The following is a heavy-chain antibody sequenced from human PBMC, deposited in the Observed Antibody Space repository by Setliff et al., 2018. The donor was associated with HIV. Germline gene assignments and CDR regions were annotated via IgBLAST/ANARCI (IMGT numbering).Heavy chain of an antibody. V-gene: IGHV1-8*02. J-gene: IGHJ4*02. CDR2: ISPYNGNT. D-gene: IGHD2-2*01. CDR1: GYTFTGYA. Sequence: ASVKVSCKASGYTFTGYALSWVRQAPGQGLEWMGWISPYNGNTYYAQKFQGRVTMTRNTSISTAYMELSSLRAEDTAVYYCARVNDIVVAVPPSGVDYWGQGTLVTVSS. CDR3: ARVNDIVVAVPPSGVDY.